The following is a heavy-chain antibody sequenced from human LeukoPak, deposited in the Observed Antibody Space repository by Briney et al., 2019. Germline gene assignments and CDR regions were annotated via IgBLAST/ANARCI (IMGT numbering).Heavy chain of an antibody. J-gene: IGHJ6*03. D-gene: IGHD5-18*01. CDR2: IYYSGST. CDR1: GGSISSSSYY. V-gene: IGHV4-39*01. Sequence: PSETLSLTCTVSGGSISSSSYYWGWIRQPPGKGLEWIGSIYYSGSTYYNPSLKSRVTISVDTSKNQFSLKLSSVTAADTAVYYCARMRIQLGRRPYYYYMDVWGKGTTVTVSS. CDR3: ARMRIQLGRRPYYYYMDV.